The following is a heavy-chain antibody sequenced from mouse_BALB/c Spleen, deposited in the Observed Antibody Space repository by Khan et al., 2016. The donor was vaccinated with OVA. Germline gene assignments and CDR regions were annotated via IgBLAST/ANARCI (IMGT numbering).Heavy chain of an antibody. J-gene: IGHJ2*01. V-gene: IGHV3-2*02. CDR3: ARGYGGDFDY. Sequence: VQLKQSGPGLVKPSQSLSLTCTVTGYSITSAYAWNWIRQFPGNKLEWMGFISYSGNTNYNPSLKSRISITRDTSKNQFFLQLNSVTTEDTATYYCARGYGGDFDYWGQGTTLTVSS. D-gene: IGHD1-1*02. CDR2: ISYSGNT. CDR1: GYSITSAYA.